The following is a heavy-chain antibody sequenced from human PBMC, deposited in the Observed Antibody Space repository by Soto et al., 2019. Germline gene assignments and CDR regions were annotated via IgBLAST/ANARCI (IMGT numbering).Heavy chain of an antibody. Sequence: GGSLRLSCAASGFTFDDYAMHWVRQAPGKGLEWVSGISWNSGSIGYADSVKGRFTISRDNAKNTLYLQMNSLRAEDTAVYYCARVSVPAAMIADYYGMDVWGQGTTVTVSS. J-gene: IGHJ6*02. CDR3: ARVSVPAAMIADYYGMDV. D-gene: IGHD2-2*01. CDR1: GFTFDDYA. V-gene: IGHV3-9*01. CDR2: ISWNSGSI.